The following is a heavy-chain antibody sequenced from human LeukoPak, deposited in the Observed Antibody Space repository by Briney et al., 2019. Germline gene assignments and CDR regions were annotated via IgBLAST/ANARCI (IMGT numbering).Heavy chain of an antibody. D-gene: IGHD2-15*01. CDR1: GGSLSGYY. Sequence: PSETLSLTCAVYGGSLSGYYWSWIRQPPGRGLEWIGEINHSGSTYYNPSLKSRLTISLDTSKNQFSLRLSSVTAADTAVYFCARLNSGGCYDYWGQGTLVTVSS. CDR2: INHSGST. CDR3: ARLNSGGCYDY. V-gene: IGHV4-34*01. J-gene: IGHJ4*02.